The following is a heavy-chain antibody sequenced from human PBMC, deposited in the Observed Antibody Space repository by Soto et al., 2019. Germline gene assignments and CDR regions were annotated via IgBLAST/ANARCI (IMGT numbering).Heavy chain of an antibody. V-gene: IGHV3-74*01. CDR3: AKDYSSVPAY. CDR1: GFAFGGHW. D-gene: IGHD3-10*01. Sequence: EVQLVESGGGLVQPGGSLRLSCAAYGFAFGGHWMYWIRQAPGKGLVWVSRMNPDGTFASYADSVKGRFFTSRDNAKNTLYLQMNSLRDEDTAVYYCAKDYSSVPAYWGQGTLVTVSS. CDR2: MNPDGTFA. J-gene: IGHJ4*02.